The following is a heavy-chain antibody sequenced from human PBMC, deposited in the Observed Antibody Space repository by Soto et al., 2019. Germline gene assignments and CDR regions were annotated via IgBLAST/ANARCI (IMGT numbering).Heavy chain of an antibody. J-gene: IGHJ1*01. CDR1: GGSFSGYY. CDR2: INHSGST. CDR3: ARSPRSYSFPEYFQH. V-gene: IGHV4-34*01. D-gene: IGHD2-21*01. Sequence: PSETLSLTCAVYGGSFSGYYWSWIRQPPGKGLEWTGEINHSGSTNYNPSLKSRVTISVDTSKNQFSLKLSSVTAADTAVYYCARSPRSYSFPEYFQHWGQGTLVTVSS.